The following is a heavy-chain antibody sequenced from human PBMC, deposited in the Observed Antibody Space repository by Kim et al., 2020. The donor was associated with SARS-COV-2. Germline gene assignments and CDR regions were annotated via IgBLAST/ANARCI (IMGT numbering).Heavy chain of an antibody. CDR3: ARDQGGSYDY. CDR1: GFSFSSYG. V-gene: IGHV3-33*01. D-gene: IGHD1-26*01. CDR2: IYYDGSNK. Sequence: GRSLRLSCAASGFSFSSYGMHWVRQAPGKGLEWVAVIYYDGSNKYYADSVKGRFIISRDNSKNTLYLQMNSLRAEDTAVYYCARDQGGSYDYWGQGTLVTVSS. J-gene: IGHJ4*02.